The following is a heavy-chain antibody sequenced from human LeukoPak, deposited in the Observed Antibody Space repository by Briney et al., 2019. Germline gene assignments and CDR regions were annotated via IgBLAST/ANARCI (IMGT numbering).Heavy chain of an antibody. CDR1: GFTFSSYG. V-gene: IGHV3-30*02. CDR2: IRYDGSNK. CDR3: AKDHLYYFDY. J-gene: IGHJ4*02. Sequence: PGGSLRLSCAAPGFTFSSYGMHWVRQAPGKGLEWVAFIRYDGSNKYYADSVKGRFTISRDNSKNTLYLQMNSLRAEDTAVYYCAKDHLYYFDYWGQGTLVTVSS.